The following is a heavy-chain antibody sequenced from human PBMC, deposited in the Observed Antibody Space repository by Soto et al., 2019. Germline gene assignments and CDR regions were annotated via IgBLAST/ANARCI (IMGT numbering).Heavy chain of an antibody. CDR2: INHSGST. J-gene: IGHJ4*02. D-gene: IGHD2-21*02. V-gene: IGHV4-34*01. Sequence: TSETLSLTCAVYGGSFSGYYWSWIRQPPGKGLEWIGEINHSGSTNYNPSLKSRVTISVDTSKNQFSLKLSSVTAADTAVYYCARRIFYCGGDCYSNSVAPFDYWGQGTLVTVSS. CDR3: ARRIFYCGGDCYSNSVAPFDY. CDR1: GGSFSGYY.